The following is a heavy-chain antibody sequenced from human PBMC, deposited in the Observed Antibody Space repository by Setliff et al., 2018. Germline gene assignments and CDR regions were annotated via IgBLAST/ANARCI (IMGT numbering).Heavy chain of an antibody. CDR3: ARSTVLSWGRLGPFDY. J-gene: IGHJ4*02. D-gene: IGHD3-16*01. CDR2: INYSGIT. CDR1: GDSINSSSYY. V-gene: IGHV4-39*07. Sequence: SETLSLTCSVSGDSINSSSYYWGWIRQPPGKGLEWIGSINYSGITYYSPSLKSRVIVSVDTSKNQFSLKLSSVTAADTAVYYCARSTVLSWGRLGPFDYWGQGTLVTVSS.